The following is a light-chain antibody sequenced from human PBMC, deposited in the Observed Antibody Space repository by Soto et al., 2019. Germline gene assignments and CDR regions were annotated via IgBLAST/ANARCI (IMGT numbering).Light chain of an antibody. J-gene: IGLJ1*01. V-gene: IGLV1-44*01. Sequence: QPVLTQPPSASGTPGQRVTISCSGSSSNIGSNTVNWYQQLPGTAPKLLIYSNNQRPSGVPDRFSGSKSGTSASLAISGLQSEDEADYYCAAWDDCLNGYVFGTGTKVTVL. CDR2: SNN. CDR1: SSNIGSNT. CDR3: AAWDDCLNGYV.